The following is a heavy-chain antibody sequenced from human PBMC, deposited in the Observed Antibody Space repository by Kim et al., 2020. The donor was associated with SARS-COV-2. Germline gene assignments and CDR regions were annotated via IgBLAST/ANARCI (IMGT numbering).Heavy chain of an antibody. V-gene: IGHV3-48*03. D-gene: IGHD3-3*01. J-gene: IGHJ6*02. CDR3: ARETRFLEWFNYYGMDV. Sequence: VKGRFTISRDNDKNSLYLQMNSLRAEDTAVYYCARETRFLEWFNYYGMDVWGQGTTVTVSS.